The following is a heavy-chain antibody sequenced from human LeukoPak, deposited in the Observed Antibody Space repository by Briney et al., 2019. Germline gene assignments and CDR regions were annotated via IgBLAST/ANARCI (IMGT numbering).Heavy chain of an antibody. V-gene: IGHV4-31*03. CDR1: SGSISSGGYY. D-gene: IGHD4-11*01. CDR3: ARDQGGYSNTYYYYYMDV. Sequence: PSETLSLTCTVSSGSISSGGYYWSWIRQHPGKGLEWIGYIYYSGSTYYNLSLKSRVTISVDTSKNQFSLKLSSVTAADTAVYYCARDQGGYSNTYYYYYMDVWGKGTTVTVSS. J-gene: IGHJ6*03. CDR2: IYYSGST.